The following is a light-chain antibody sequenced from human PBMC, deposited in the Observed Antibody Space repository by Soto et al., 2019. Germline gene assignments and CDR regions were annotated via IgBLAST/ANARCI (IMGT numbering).Light chain of an antibody. V-gene: IGKV1-5*03. CDR2: KAS. CDR3: QQYRYFPWT. Sequence: DIQMTQSPFTQSASVGDRVTITCRASQSISMSLAWHQQKPGKAPKPLLYKASSLESGAPSRFSGSGSGTEFTLTISSLQLDDFATYYCQQYRYFPWTFGQGTKVEIK. CDR1: QSISMS. J-gene: IGKJ1*01.